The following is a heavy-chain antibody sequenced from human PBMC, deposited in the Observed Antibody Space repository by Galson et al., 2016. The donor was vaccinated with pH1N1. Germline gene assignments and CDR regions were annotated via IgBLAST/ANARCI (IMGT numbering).Heavy chain of an antibody. CDR1: GYKFASSW. J-gene: IGHJ3*02. CDR3: ARQNDYGDYRGDAFDI. CDR2: IWLGGSLI. V-gene: IGHV5-51*01. D-gene: IGHD4-17*01. Sequence: QSGAEVKKPGESLKISCKGPGYKFASSWIVWVRQMPGKGLEWMGIIWLGGSLIRYKPSFQGQVTISADKSINIVYLEWSSLKASDTATYYCARQNDYGDYRGDAFDIWGQGTMVIVSS.